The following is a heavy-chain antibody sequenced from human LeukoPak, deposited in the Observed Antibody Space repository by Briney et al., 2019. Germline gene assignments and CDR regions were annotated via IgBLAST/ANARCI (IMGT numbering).Heavy chain of an antibody. CDR1: GFTFSSYA. V-gene: IGHV3-23*01. D-gene: IGHD3-3*01. Sequence: PGGSLRLSCAASGFTFSSYAMSWVRQAPGKGLEWVSAISGSGGSTYYADSGKGRFTISRDNSKNTLYLQMNSLRAEDTAVYYCAKSQYDFWSGYALDYWGQGTLVTVSS. CDR2: ISGSGGST. CDR3: AKSQYDFWSGYALDY. J-gene: IGHJ4*02.